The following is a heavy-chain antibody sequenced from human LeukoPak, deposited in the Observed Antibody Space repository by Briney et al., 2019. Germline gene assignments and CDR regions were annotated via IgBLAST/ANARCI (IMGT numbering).Heavy chain of an antibody. CDR2: INHSGST. Sequence: SETLSLTCAVYGGSFSGYYWSWIRQPPGKGLEWIGEINHSGSTNYNPSLKSRVTISVDTSKNQFSLKLSSVTAADTAVHYCASPLGYYGRGWGKGTTVTVSS. V-gene: IGHV4-34*01. J-gene: IGHJ6*04. CDR3: ASPLGYYGRG. CDR1: GGSFSGYY. D-gene: IGHD3-10*02.